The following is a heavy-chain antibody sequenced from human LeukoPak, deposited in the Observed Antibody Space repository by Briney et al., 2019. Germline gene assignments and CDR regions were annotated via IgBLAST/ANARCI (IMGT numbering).Heavy chain of an antibody. V-gene: IGHV3-74*01. CDR3: ARRDCSGGSCYLAY. CDR2: INSDGSNT. J-gene: IGHJ4*02. CDR1: GFTFSSYW. Sequence: GGSLRLSCAASGFTFSSYWMHWVRQAPGTGLVWVSRINSDGSNTIYPDSVKGRFTISRDNAKNTLYLQMNSLRAEDTAVYYCARRDCSGGSCYLAYWGQGTLVTVSS. D-gene: IGHD2-15*01.